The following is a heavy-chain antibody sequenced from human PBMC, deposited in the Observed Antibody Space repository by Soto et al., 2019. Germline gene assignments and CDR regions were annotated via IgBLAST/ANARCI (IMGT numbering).Heavy chain of an antibody. CDR1: GGSIRRYY. Sequence: SETLSLTCTVSGGSIRRYYGNWIRQPPGKGLEWIGYVYYSGSTNYNPSLTSRVTISVDTTKNQFSLKLASVTAADTAVYYCARGHDYKYYYMDVWGTGITVTVSS. CDR2: VYYSGST. CDR3: ARGHDYKYYYMDV. J-gene: IGHJ6*03. D-gene: IGHD4-17*01. V-gene: IGHV4-59*01.